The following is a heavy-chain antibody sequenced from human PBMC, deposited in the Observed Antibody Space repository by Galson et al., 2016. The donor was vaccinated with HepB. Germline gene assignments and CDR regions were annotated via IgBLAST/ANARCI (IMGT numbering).Heavy chain of an antibody. CDR1: GGSISSYY. V-gene: IGHV4-59*01. CDR2: IYDTGST. J-gene: IGHJ4*02. Sequence: ETLSLTCTVSGGSISSYYWSWIRQPPGKGLEWIGYIYDTGSTLYNPSLKSRVTKSIDTSNNQFSLNLTSVTAADTAVYYCARDKGEAAAGRGNFDYWGQGTLVTVSS. CDR3: ARDKGEAAAGRGNFDY. D-gene: IGHD6-25*01.